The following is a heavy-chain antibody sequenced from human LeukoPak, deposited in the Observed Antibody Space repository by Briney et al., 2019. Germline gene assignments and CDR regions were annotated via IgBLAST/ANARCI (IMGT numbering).Heavy chain of an antibody. J-gene: IGHJ5*02. CDR3: ARDYSSSWYWFDP. CDR1: GGTFSSYA. Sequence: GSSVKVSCKASGGTFSSYAISWVRQAPGQGLEWMGRIIPIFSTANYAQKFQGRVTITTDESTSTAYMELSSLRSEDTAVYYCARDYSSSWYWFDPWGQGTLVTVSS. V-gene: IGHV1-69*05. D-gene: IGHD6-13*01. CDR2: IIPIFSTA.